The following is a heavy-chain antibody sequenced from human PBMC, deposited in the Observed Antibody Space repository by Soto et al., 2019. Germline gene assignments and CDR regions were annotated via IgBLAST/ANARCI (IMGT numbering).Heavy chain of an antibody. J-gene: IGHJ6*02. CDR2: IYHRGST. V-gene: IGHV4-4*02. D-gene: IGHD3-16*02. CDR3: ARDEGYRSLYGMDV. Sequence: QVQLQESGPGLVKPSGTLSLTCAVSGVSISSNNWWNWVRQPPGKGLEWIGEIYHRGSTNYNPSLKRLVTISVDKSKNQFSLKLSSVTAADTAVYYCARDEGYRSLYGMDVWGQGTTVTVSS. CDR1: GVSISSNNW.